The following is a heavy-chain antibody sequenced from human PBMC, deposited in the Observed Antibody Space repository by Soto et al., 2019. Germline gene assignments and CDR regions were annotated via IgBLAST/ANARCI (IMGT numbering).Heavy chain of an antibody. Sequence: ASVKVSCKASGYTFTSYGISWVRQAPGQGLEWMGWISAYNGNTNYAQKLQGRVTMTTDTSTSTAYMELRSLRSDDTAVYYCARGGPFYCSGGSCYEGVWFDPWGQGPLVTV. CDR3: ARGGPFYCSGGSCYEGVWFDP. CDR1: GYTFTSYG. J-gene: IGHJ5*02. V-gene: IGHV1-18*01. D-gene: IGHD2-15*01. CDR2: ISAYNGNT.